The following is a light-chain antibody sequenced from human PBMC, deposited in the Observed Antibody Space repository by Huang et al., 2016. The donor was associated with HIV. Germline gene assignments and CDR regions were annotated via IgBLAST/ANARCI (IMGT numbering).Light chain of an antibody. CDR3: QQYNNWRT. V-gene: IGKV3-15*01. CDR2: GAS. CDR1: QSVSSN. J-gene: IGKJ1*01. Sequence: EIVMTQSPATLSVSPGERATLSCRASQSVSSNLAWYQQKPGQAPRLRIDGASTRATGIPARFSGSGSGTEFTLTISSLQSEDFAVYYCQQYNNWRTFGQGTKVEIK.